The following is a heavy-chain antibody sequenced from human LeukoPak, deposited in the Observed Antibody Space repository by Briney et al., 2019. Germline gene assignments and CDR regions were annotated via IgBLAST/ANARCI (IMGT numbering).Heavy chain of an antibody. CDR1: GYTFTSYG. V-gene: IGHV1-18*01. D-gene: IGHD3-9*01. CDR3: ARKTGYYDILTGHDAFDI. Sequence: ASVKVSCKASGYTFTSYGISRVRQAPGQGLEWMGWISAYNGNTSYAQKLQGRVTMTTDTSTSTAYMELRSLRSDDTAVYYCARKTGYYDILTGHDAFDIWGQGTMVTVSS. CDR2: ISAYNGNT. J-gene: IGHJ3*02.